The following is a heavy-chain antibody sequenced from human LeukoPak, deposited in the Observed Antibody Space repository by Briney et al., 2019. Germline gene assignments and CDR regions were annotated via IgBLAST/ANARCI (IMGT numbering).Heavy chain of an antibody. CDR3: ARDLRGYCNSVSC. Sequence: GGSLRLSCAVSGITFSSYTMNWVRQAPGKGLEWVSQISSSGSFIYYTDSVKGRFTISRDNAKNSLYLQVNSLRVEDTAVYYCARDLRGYCNSVSCWGQGTLVTVSS. D-gene: IGHD2-2*01. V-gene: IGHV3-21*01. CDR1: GITFSSYT. J-gene: IGHJ4*02. CDR2: ISSSGSFI.